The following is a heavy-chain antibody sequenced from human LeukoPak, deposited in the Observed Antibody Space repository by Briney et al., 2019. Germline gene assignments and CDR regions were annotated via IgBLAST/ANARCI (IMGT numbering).Heavy chain of an antibody. Sequence: GGSLRLSCAASGFTFSSYSMNWVRQAPGKGLEWVSSISSSSSYIYYADSVKGRFTISRDNAKNSLYLQMNSLRAEDTAVYYCARDLWGQNYYYGMDVCGQGTTVTVSS. D-gene: IGHD3-16*01. CDR1: GFTFSSYS. J-gene: IGHJ6*02. CDR3: ARDLWGQNYYYGMDV. CDR2: ISSSSSYI. V-gene: IGHV3-21*01.